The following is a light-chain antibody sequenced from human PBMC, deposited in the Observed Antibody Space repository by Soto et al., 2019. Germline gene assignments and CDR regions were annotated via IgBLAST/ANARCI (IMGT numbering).Light chain of an antibody. J-gene: IGKJ5*01. Sequence: DIQMTQSPSSVSASVGDRVTITCRASQDISSWLAWYQQKPGKAPKIMIYAASSLQGGVPSRFSGSGSVTEFTLTISSLQPEDFATYYCQQASSFPPTFGQGTRLEIK. CDR3: QQASSFPPT. V-gene: IGKV1-12*01. CDR2: AAS. CDR1: QDISSW.